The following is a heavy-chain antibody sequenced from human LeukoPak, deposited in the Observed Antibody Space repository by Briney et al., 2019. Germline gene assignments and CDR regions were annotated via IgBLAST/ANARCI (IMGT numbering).Heavy chain of an antibody. V-gene: IGHV6-1*01. Sequence: SQTLSLTCAISGDSVSSNSAAWNWIRQSPSRGLEWLGRTYYRSKWYNDYAVSVKGRITINPDTSKNQFSLKLSSVTAADTAVYYCARVTGYMIEDYFDYWGQGTLVTVSS. CDR2: TYYRSKWYN. CDR1: GDSVSSNSAA. D-gene: IGHD3-22*01. CDR3: ARVTGYMIEDYFDY. J-gene: IGHJ4*02.